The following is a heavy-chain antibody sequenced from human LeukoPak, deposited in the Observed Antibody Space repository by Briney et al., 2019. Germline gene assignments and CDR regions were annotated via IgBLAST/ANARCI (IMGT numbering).Heavy chain of an antibody. J-gene: IGHJ5*02. V-gene: IGHV4-4*09. CDR3: ARHRSSRSSRGFDP. CDR2: IYTSGST. D-gene: IGHD6-13*01. Sequence: PSETLSLTCTVSGDSISGYYWSWIRQSPGKGLEWIGYIYTSGSTNYNPSLKSRVTISVDTSKNQCSLKLGSVTAADTALYYCARHRSSRSSRGFDPWGQGTLVTVSS. CDR1: GDSISGYY.